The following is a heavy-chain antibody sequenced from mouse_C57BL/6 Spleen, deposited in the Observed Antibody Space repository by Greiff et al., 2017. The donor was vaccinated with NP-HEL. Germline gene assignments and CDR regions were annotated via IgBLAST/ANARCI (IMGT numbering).Heavy chain of an antibody. CDR2: IYPGDGDT. Sequence: QVQLKESGAELVKPGASVKISCKASGYAFSSYWMNWVKQRPGKGLEWIGQIYPGDGDTNYNGKFKGKATLTADKSSSTAYMQLSSLTSEDSAVYFCANDYDGSWFAYWGQGTLVTVSA. CDR3: ANDYDGSWFAY. CDR1: GYAFSSYW. V-gene: IGHV1-80*01. J-gene: IGHJ3*01. D-gene: IGHD2-4*01.